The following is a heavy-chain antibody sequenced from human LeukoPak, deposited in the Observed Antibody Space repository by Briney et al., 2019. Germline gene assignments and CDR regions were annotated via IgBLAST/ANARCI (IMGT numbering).Heavy chain of an antibody. CDR3: ARSGKWEPYDY. CDR1: GFTFSIYA. D-gene: IGHD1-26*01. CDR2: IKQDGSEK. V-gene: IGHV3-7*01. J-gene: IGHJ4*02. Sequence: GGSLRLSCAASGFTFSIYAMSWVRQAPGKGLEWVANIKQDGSEKYYVDSVKGRFTISRDNAKNSLFLQMNSLRAEDTAVYYCARSGKWEPYDYWGQGTLVTVSS.